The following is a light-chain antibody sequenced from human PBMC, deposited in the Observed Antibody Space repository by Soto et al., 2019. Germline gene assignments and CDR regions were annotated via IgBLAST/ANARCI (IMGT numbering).Light chain of an antibody. CDR3: TSYTSRNTHV. V-gene: IGLV2-14*01. Sequence: QSVLTRPASVSGSPGQSITISCTGTSSDVGGYNYVSWLQQHPGKVPKLIIYDVSSRPSGVSNRFSGSKSGNTASLTISGLQAEDEADYYCTSYTSRNTHVFGGGTKVTVL. J-gene: IGLJ1*01. CDR1: SSDVGGYNY. CDR2: DVS.